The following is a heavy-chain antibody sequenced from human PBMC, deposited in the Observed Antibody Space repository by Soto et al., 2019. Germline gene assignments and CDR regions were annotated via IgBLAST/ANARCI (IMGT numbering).Heavy chain of an antibody. CDR3: ARGPEYLGWFDP. V-gene: IGHV5-10-1*01. D-gene: IGHD2-2*01. CDR1: GYSFTSYW. CDR2: IDPSDSYI. Sequence: PGESLRISCKGSGYSFTSYWINWVRQMPGKGLEWMGTIDPSDSYINYSPSLKSRVTISVDTSKNQFSLKLSSVTAADTAVYYCARGPEYLGWFDPWGQGTLVTVSS. J-gene: IGHJ5*02.